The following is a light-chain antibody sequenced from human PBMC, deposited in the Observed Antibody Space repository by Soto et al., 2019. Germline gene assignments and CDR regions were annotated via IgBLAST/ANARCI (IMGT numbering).Light chain of an antibody. CDR2: DVN. V-gene: IGLV2-14*01. CDR1: SSDVGGYNY. J-gene: IGLJ2*01. CDR3: SSSTGSSTHVL. Sequence: QSALTQPASVSGSPGQSITISCAGTSSDVGGYNYVSWYQQYPGKAPKLMIYDVNSRPSGVSNRFSGSKSGNTASLTISGLQAEDEAEYYCSSSTGSSTHVLFGGGTNLTVL.